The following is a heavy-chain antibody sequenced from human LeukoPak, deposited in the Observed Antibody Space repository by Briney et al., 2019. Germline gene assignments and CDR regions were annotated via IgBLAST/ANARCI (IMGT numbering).Heavy chain of an antibody. CDR1: GFTFSNYW. Sequence: PGGSLRLSCAASGFTFSNYWMHWVRQAPGKGLEWVSGITWNSGSIAYADSVKGRFTISRDNAKNSLYLQVNSLRSEDTALYYCAAGAGITRYWGQGTLVTVSS. CDR3: AAGAGITRY. J-gene: IGHJ4*02. V-gene: IGHV3-9*01. CDR2: ITWNSGSI. D-gene: IGHD3-10*01.